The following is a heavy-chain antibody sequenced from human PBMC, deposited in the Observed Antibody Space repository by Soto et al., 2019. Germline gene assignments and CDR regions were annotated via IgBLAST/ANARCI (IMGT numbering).Heavy chain of an antibody. CDR3: ARGYGDYRDGMDV. V-gene: IGHV4-61*01. J-gene: IGHJ6*02. Sequence: SETLSLTCTVSGGSVSSGSYYWIWIRQPPGKGLEWIGYIYYSGSTNYNPSLKSRVTISVDTSKNQFSLKLSSVTAADTAVYYCARGYGDYRDGMDVWGQGTTVTVSS. CDR2: IYYSGST. CDR1: GGSVSSGSYY. D-gene: IGHD4-17*01.